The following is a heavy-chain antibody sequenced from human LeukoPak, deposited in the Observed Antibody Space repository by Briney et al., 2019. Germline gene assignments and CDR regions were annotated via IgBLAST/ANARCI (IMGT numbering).Heavy chain of an antibody. CDR3: ARDQGGGSYLTNYYYYYMDV. V-gene: IGHV3-30-3*01. Sequence: GRSLRLSCAASGFTFSSYATHWVRQAPGKGLEWVAVISYDGSNKYYADSVKGRFTISRDNSKNTLYLQMNSLRAEDTAVYYCARDQGGGSYLTNYYYYYMDVWGKGTTVTVSS. CDR2: ISYDGSNK. CDR1: GFTFSSYA. D-gene: IGHD1-26*01. J-gene: IGHJ6*03.